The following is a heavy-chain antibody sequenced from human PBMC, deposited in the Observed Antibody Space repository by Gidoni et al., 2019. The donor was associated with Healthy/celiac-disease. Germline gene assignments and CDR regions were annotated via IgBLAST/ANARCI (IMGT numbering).Heavy chain of an antibody. V-gene: IGHV4-61*01. CDR2: IYYSGST. CDR1: GGSVSSGSYY. J-gene: IGHJ6*02. CDR3: AREAEEKQWLGDYYYGMDV. Sequence: QVQLQESGPGLVKPSETLSLTCTVSGGSVSSGSYYWGWIRQPPGKGLEWIGYIYYSGSTNYNPSLKSRVTIAVDTSKNQFSLKLSSVTAADTAVYYCAREAEEKQWLGDYYYGMDVWGQGTTVTVSS. D-gene: IGHD6-19*01.